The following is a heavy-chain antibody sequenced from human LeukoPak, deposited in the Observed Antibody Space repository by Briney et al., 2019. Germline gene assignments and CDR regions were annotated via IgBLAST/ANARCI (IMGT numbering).Heavy chain of an antibody. CDR3: ATTFPAYCGGQCYLDY. V-gene: IGHV3-23*01. J-gene: IGHJ4*02. Sequence: GGSLRLSCAASGSTFSDYGTSWVRQSPGKGLEWVSTISSTGASTFYADSVRGRFTISRDNSKNTVSLHMTGLRAGDTAVYYCATTFPAYCGGQCYLDYWGPGTLVTVSS. CDR2: ISSTGAST. CDR1: GSTFSDYG. D-gene: IGHD2-21*01.